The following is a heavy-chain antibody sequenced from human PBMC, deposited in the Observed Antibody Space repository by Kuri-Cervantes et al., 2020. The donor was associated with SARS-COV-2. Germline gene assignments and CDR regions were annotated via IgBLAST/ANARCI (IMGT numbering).Heavy chain of an antibody. CDR2: IYHSGST. CDR1: GGSISSGGYY. CDR3: ARGIVVVPAAIRGELYNWFDP. Sequence: SQTLSLTCTVSGGSISSGGYYWSWIRQPPGKGLEWIGSIYHSGSTYYNPSLKSRVTISVDTSKNQFSLKLSSVTAADTAVYYCARGIVVVPAAIRGELYNWFDPWGQGTLVTVSS. V-gene: IGHV4-39*07. J-gene: IGHJ5*02. D-gene: IGHD2-2*02.